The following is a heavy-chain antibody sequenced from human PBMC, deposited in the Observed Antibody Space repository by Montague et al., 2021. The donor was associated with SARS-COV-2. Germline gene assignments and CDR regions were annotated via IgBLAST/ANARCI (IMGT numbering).Heavy chain of an antibody. V-gene: IGHV4-61*02. CDR1: GGAISDGNYY. CDR3: VGDAYDPLDDH. J-gene: IGHJ4*02. D-gene: IGHD3-3*01. Sequence: TLSLTCTVSGGAISDGNYYWSWVRQPAGKGLEWIGRIYVTGNSKSNPSLKSRVTMSIDTAKHQVYLNLTSVTAADTAVYYCVGDAYDPLDDHWGQGTLVTVSS. CDR2: IYVTGNS.